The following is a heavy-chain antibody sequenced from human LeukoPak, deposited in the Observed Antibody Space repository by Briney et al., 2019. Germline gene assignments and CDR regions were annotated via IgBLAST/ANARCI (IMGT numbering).Heavy chain of an antibody. CDR2: IYTTQI. D-gene: IGHD3-22*01. CDR3: ARGQYNYDSSGRYYAAFDV. V-gene: IGHV4-4*07. J-gene: IGHJ3*01. Sequence: SETLSLTCTVSGDSITRNYWSWIRQPAGKGLEWIGRIYTTQINYNPSLKSRVTISADPSKNQFSLRLTSVMAADTAMYYCARGQYNYDSSGRYYAAFDVWGRGSMVIVSS. CDR1: GDSITRNY.